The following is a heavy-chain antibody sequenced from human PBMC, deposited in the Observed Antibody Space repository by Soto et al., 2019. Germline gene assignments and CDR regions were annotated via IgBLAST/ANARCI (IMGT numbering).Heavy chain of an antibody. D-gene: IGHD4-17*01. V-gene: IGHV3-74*01. CDR1: GFTFSSYW. Sequence: PGGSLRLSCAASGFTFSSYWMHWVRQALGKGLVWVSRINSDGSSTSYADSVKGRFTISRDNAKNTLYLQMNSLRAEDTAVYYCARDRTTVRSYHYFGMDAWGQWTTVTVS. CDR2: INSDGSST. J-gene: IGHJ6*02. CDR3: ARDRTTVRSYHYFGMDA.